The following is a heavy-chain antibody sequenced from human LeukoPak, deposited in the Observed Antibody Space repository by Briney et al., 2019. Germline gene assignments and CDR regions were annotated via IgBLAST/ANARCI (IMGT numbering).Heavy chain of an antibody. CDR2: INPSGGST. J-gene: IGHJ5*02. Sequence: ASVTVSCKSSVYTFTIYYMHWVRQAPGQGLEWMGIINPSGGSTSYAQKFQGRVTMTRDTSTSTVYMELRSLRSEDTAVYYCARDQGENWFDPWGQGTLVTVSS. CDR1: VYTFTIYY. V-gene: IGHV1-46*01. D-gene: IGHD3-16*01. CDR3: ARDQGENWFDP.